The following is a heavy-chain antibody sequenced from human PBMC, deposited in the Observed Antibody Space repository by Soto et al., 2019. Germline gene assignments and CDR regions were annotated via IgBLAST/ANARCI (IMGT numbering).Heavy chain of an antibody. V-gene: IGHV3-30-3*01. J-gene: IGHJ4*02. Sequence: GSLRLSCAASGFTFSSYAMHWVRQAPGKGLEWVAVISYDGSNKYYADSVKGRFTISRDNSKNTLYLQMNSLRAEDTAVYYCASSRYNKYYFDYWGQGTLVTVSS. D-gene: IGHD1-1*01. CDR3: ASSRYNKYYFDY. CDR2: ISYDGSNK. CDR1: GFTFSSYA.